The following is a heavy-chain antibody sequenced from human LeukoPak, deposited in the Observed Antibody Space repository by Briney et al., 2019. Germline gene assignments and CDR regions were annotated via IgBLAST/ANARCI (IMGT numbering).Heavy chain of an antibody. CDR3: ARDKRRDGYKSDAFDI. Sequence: GGSLRLSCAASGFIFSSFGMHWVRQAPGKGLEWVAVIWYDGSDEYYADSVKGRFTISRHNSKNTSFLQMSSLRAEDTAVYYCARDKRRDGYKSDAFDIWGQGTMVTVSS. CDR1: GFIFSSFG. D-gene: IGHD5-24*01. CDR2: IWYDGSDE. J-gene: IGHJ3*02. V-gene: IGHV3-33*01.